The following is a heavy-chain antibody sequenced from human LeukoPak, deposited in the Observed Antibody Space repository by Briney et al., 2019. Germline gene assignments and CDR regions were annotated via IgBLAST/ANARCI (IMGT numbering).Heavy chain of an antibody. CDR3: ARDARYSGSYFGC. D-gene: IGHD1-26*01. Sequence: GGSLRLSCAASGFTVSSNYMSWVRQAPGKGLEWVSVIYSGGSTYYADSVKGRFTISRDNSKNTLYLQMNSLRAEDTAVYYCARDARYSGSYFGCWGQGTLVTVSS. V-gene: IGHV3-53*01. CDR1: GFTVSSNY. CDR2: IYSGGST. J-gene: IGHJ4*02.